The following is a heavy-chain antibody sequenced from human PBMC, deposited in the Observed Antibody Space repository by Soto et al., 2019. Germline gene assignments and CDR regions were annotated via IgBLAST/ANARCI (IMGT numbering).Heavy chain of an antibody. V-gene: IGHV3-23*01. Sequence: EVQLLQSGGGLAQPGGSLRLSCAASGFTLNNYAVAWVRQAPGKGLEWVSTMIGGSHGTAYSDSVRGRFTVSRDNSKNSLYLQMNSLGDEDTAMYYCAKGKSTGDLDWFAPWGPGSLVTVSS. CDR3: AKGKSTGDLDWFAP. D-gene: IGHD7-27*01. J-gene: IGHJ5*02. CDR2: MIGGSHGT. CDR1: GFTLNNYA.